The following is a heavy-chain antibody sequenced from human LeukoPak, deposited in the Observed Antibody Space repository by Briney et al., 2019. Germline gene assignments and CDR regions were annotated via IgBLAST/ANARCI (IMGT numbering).Heavy chain of an antibody. CDR3: ARHWGKYSSSWYSGKYYYYYYMDV. D-gene: IGHD6-13*01. V-gene: IGHV1-46*01. CDR1: GYTFTSYY. J-gene: IGHJ6*03. Sequence: ASVKVSCKASGYTFTSYYMHWVRQAPGQGLEWIGIINPSGGSTSYAQKFQGRVTMTRDMSTSTVYMELSSLRSEDTAVYYCARHWGKYSSSWYSGKYYYYYYMDVWGKGTTVTISS. CDR2: INPSGGST.